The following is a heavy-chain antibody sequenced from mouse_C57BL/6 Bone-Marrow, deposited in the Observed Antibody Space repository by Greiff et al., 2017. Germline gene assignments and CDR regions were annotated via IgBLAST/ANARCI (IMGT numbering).Heavy chain of an antibody. D-gene: IGHD1-1*02. CDR1: GYTFTDYE. V-gene: IGHV1-15*01. J-gene: IGHJ4*01. CDR3: TGEGDGRLDY. Sequence: VQLQQSGAELVRPGASVTLSCKASGYTFTDYEMHWVKQTPVHGLEWIGAIDPETGGTAYNQKFKGKAKLTADKSSSTAYMELRSLTSEDSAVYYCTGEGDGRLDYWGQGTSVTVSS. CDR2: IDPETGGT.